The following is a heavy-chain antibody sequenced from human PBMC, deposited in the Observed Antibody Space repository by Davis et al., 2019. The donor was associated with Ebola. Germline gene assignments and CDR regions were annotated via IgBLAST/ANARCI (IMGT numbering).Heavy chain of an antibody. Sequence: SETLSLTCTVSGGSISGYYWSWIRQSPGKGMEWTGYVHYSGSTNYNPSLMRRVTILVDTSKNQFSLKLTSVTAADTAVYYCAREDYYGSGSSDYWGQGTLVTVSS. D-gene: IGHD3-10*01. V-gene: IGHV4-59*12. J-gene: IGHJ4*02. CDR1: GGSISGYY. CDR3: AREDYYGSGSSDY. CDR2: VHYSGST.